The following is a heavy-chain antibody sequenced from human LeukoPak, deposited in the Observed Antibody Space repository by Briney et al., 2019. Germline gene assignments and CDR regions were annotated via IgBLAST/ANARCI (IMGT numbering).Heavy chain of an antibody. CDR3: ARGVAAFGVVISLPRN. CDR2: ISTNTGNP. Sequence: ASVKVSCTASGYTFTSYAMNWVRQAPGQGLEWMGWISTNTGNPTYAQGFTGRFVFSLDTSVSTAYLQISSLKAEDTAVYYCARGVAAFGVVISLPRNWGQGTLVTVSS. CDR1: GYTFTSYA. D-gene: IGHD3-3*01. V-gene: IGHV7-4-1*02. J-gene: IGHJ4*02.